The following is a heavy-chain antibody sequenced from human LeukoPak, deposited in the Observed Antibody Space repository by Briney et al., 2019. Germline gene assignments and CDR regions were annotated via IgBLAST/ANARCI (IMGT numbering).Heavy chain of an antibody. CDR3: AKDGGWEIVEVFDY. J-gene: IGHJ4*02. Sequence: GRSLRLSCAPSGFTPTSYGMHWVRQAPGKGREWVAVISYDGSNKYYADSVKGRFTISRDNSKNTLYLQMNSLRAEDTAVYYCAKDGGWEIVEVFDYWGQGTLVTVSS. V-gene: IGHV3-30*18. D-gene: IGHD1-26*01. CDR1: GFTPTSYG. CDR2: ISYDGSNK.